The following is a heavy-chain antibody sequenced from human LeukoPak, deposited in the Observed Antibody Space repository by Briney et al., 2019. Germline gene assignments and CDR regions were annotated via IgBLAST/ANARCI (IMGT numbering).Heavy chain of an antibody. Sequence: SETLSLTCIVSGYSIISDYVWGWVRQPPGKGPEWIGSIFHSGSVFYNPCLRSRVTLSIEPSKNRFSLELTSVTAADPAIYYCARVVASTSIDSWGQGTLVTVSS. CDR2: IFHSGSV. J-gene: IGHJ4*02. V-gene: IGHV4-38-2*02. CDR3: ARVVASTSIDS. CDR1: GYSIISDYV. D-gene: IGHD2-15*01.